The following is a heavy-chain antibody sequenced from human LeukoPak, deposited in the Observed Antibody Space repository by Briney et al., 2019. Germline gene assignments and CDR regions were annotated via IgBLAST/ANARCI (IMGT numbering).Heavy chain of an antibody. D-gene: IGHD5-12*01. CDR2: IYTSVTT. CDR3: ARDGGGYDPDAFDI. V-gene: IGHV4-61*02. Sequence: PSQTLSLTGTVSGGSISSGSYDGSWIRQPAGKGREGIGRIYTSVTTNYHPSLKSRVPISVDTSKNQFSLKLSSVTAADTAVYYCARDGGGYDPDAFDIWGQGTMVTVSS. J-gene: IGHJ3*02. CDR1: GGSISSGSYD.